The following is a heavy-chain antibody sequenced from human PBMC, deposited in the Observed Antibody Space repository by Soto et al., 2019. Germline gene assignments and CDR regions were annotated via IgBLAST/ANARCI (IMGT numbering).Heavy chain of an antibody. CDR3: ARVSITGTTDS. Sequence: QVHLQESGPGLVKPSQTLSLTCNVSGGSVSSGDYFWNWIRQPPGKGLEWIGYIYYSGSTYYKPSLRSRVTMSIDTARNQFSLKVDSVTATDTAVYYCARVSITGTTDSWGQGTLVTVSS. J-gene: IGHJ4*02. CDR1: GGSVSSGDYF. D-gene: IGHD1-7*01. CDR2: IYYSGST. V-gene: IGHV4-30-4*01.